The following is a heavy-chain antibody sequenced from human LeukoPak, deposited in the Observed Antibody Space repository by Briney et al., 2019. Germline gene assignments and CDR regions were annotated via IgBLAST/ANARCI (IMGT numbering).Heavy chain of an antibody. CDR1: GYTFTGYY. CDR2: INPSTGAT. Sequence: VASVKVSCKASGYTFTGYYMHWVRQARGQGLEWMASINPSTGATSSAQKFQGRVTVTRDTSISTAYMELSRLRSDDTAVYFCAREYDYGYLGYWGQGTLVTVSS. J-gene: IGHJ4*02. V-gene: IGHV1-2*02. CDR3: AREYDYGYLGY. D-gene: IGHD3-10*01.